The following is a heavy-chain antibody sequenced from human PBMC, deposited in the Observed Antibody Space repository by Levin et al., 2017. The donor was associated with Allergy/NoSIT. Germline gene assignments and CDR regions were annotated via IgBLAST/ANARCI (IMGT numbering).Heavy chain of an antibody. J-gene: IGHJ3*02. Sequence: GGSLRLSCAASGFTFDDYAMHWVRQAPGKGLEWVSGISWNSGSIGYADSVKGRFTISRDNAKNSLYLQMNSLRAEDTALYYCAKDIRDSSGYYYGAFDIWGQGTMVTVSS. CDR3: AKDIRDSSGYYYGAFDI. D-gene: IGHD3-22*01. CDR2: ISWNSGSI. V-gene: IGHV3-9*01. CDR1: GFTFDDYA.